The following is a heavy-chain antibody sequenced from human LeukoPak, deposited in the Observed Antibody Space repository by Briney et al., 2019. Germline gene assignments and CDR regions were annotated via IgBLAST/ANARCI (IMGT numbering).Heavy chain of an antibody. CDR2: MNPNSGNT. CDR3: ARGKGDYGDYLFDY. V-gene: IGHV1-8*01. CDR1: GYTFTSYD. J-gene: IGHJ4*02. Sequence: GASVKVSCKASGYTFTSYDINWVRQATGQGLEWMGWMNPNSGNTGYAQKFQGRVTMTRNTSTSTAYMELSSLRSEDTAVYYCARGKGDYGDYLFDYWGQGTLVTVSS. D-gene: IGHD4-17*01.